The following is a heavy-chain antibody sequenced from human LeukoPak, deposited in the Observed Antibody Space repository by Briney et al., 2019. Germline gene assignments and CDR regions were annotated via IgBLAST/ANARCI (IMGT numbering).Heavy chain of an antibody. CDR2: ISYDGSNK. Sequence: GGSLRLSCAASGFTFSSYAMHWVPQAPGKGLERVAVISYDGSNKYYADSVKGRFTISRDNSKNTLYLQMNSLRAEDTAVYYCAREVRGDYWGQGTLVTVSS. V-gene: IGHV3-30-3*01. D-gene: IGHD3-10*01. J-gene: IGHJ4*02. CDR1: GFTFSSYA. CDR3: AREVRGDY.